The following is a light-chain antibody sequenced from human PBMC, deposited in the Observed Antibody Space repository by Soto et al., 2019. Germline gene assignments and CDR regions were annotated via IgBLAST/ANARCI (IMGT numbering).Light chain of an antibody. Sequence: QSVLTQPASVSGSPGQSITISCAETNSDVGTYSLLSWYQHHPGKAPKLIIYEATKRPSGVSIRFSGSESGNTASLTISGLQAEDEADYYCCSYTSSTVIFGGGTQLTVL. J-gene: IGLJ2*01. V-gene: IGLV2-23*01. CDR3: CSYTSSTVI. CDR1: NSDVGTYSL. CDR2: EAT.